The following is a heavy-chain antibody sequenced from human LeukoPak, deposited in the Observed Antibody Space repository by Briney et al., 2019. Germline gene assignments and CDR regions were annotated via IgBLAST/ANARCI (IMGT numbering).Heavy chain of an antibody. D-gene: IGHD7-27*01. CDR2: ISAYNGNT. V-gene: IGHV1-18*01. CDR3: ARELGPVRLFDY. J-gene: IGHJ4*02. CDR1: GYTFTSYG. Sequence: ASVKVSCKASGYTFTSYGISWVRQAPGQGLEWMGWISAYNGNTNYAQKLQGRVTMTTDTSTSTACMELRSLRSDDTAVYYCARELGPVRLFDYWGQGTLVTVSS.